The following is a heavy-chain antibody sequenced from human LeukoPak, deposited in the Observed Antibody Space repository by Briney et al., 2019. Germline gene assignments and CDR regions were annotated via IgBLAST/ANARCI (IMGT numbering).Heavy chain of an antibody. CDR3: ARGYSSGWYVNWFDP. J-gene: IGHJ5*02. Sequence: SETLSLTCTVSGGSISSYYWSWIRQPPGKGLEWIGYIYYSGSTNYNPSLKSRVTISVDTSKNQFSLKLSSVTAADTAVSYCARGYSSGWYVNWFDPWGQGTLVTVSS. CDR2: IYYSGST. V-gene: IGHV4-59*01. CDR1: GGSISSYY. D-gene: IGHD6-19*01.